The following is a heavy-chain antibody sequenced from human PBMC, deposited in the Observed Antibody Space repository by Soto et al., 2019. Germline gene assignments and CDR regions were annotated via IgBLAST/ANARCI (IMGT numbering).Heavy chain of an antibody. CDR1: VGSFSGHY. V-gene: IGHV4-34*01. Sequence: SETLSLTCAVYVGSFSGHYWSWIRQPPGKGLEWIGSIYYSGSTYYNPSLKSRVTISVDTSKNQFSLKLSSVTAADTAVYYCARHNSSSWYYYYYYGMDVWGQGTTVTVSS. D-gene: IGHD6-13*01. J-gene: IGHJ6*02. CDR3: ARHNSSSWYYYYYYGMDV. CDR2: IYYSGST.